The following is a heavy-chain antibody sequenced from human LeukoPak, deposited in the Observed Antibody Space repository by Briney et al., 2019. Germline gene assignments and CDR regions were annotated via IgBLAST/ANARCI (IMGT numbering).Heavy chain of an antibody. V-gene: IGHV6-1*01. CDR1: GDSVSNNSAA. J-gene: IGHJ4*02. D-gene: IGHD6-19*01. CDR3: ARAPTPIIAVAGSFDY. Sequence: SQTLSLTCAISGDSVSNNSAAWNWIRQSPSRGLEWLGRTYYRSKLYNDYAVSVKSRITINPDTSKNQLSLQVNSVTPEDTAVYYCARAPTPIIAVAGSFDYWGQGTLVTVSS. CDR2: TYYRSKLYN.